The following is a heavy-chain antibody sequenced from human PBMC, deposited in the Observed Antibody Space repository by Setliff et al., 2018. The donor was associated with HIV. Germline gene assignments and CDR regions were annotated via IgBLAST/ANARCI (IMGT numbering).Heavy chain of an antibody. J-gene: IGHJ5*02. CDR1: GDSINTHY. CDR3: ARSTVGAGASFP. D-gene: IGHD1-26*01. V-gene: IGHV4-59*11. CDR2: ISHSGNT. Sequence: SETLSLTCTVSGDSINTHYWSWIRQPPGKGLEWIGCISHSGNTNFNPSLNSRVTISLDTSKNQFSPRLTSLIAADTAIYYCARSTVGAGASFPWGRGILVTVSS.